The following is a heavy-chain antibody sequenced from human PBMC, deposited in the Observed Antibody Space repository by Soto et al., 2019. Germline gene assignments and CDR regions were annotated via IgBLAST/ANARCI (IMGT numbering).Heavy chain of an antibody. J-gene: IGHJ6*02. CDR1: GFTFSSYG. CDR3: AKSSCGYAYSYYYGMDV. CDR2: ISYDGSET. Sequence: GSLRLSCVASGFTFSSYGIHWVRQTPGKGLEWVAVISYDGSETYYADSVKGRFTISRDNSKNTLYLQMNSLRAEDTAIYYCAKSSCGYAYSYYYGMDVWRQGTTVTVSS. D-gene: IGHD3-22*01. V-gene: IGHV3-30*18.